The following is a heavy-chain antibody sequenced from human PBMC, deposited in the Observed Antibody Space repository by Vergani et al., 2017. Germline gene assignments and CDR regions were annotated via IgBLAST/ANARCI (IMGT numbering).Heavy chain of an antibody. CDR2: IWYDGSNK. CDR1: GFTFSSYG. V-gene: IGHV3-33*01. J-gene: IGHJ1*01. D-gene: IGHD5-24*01. Sequence: QVHLVESGGGVVQPGRSLTLSCSASGFTFSSYGMHWVRQAPGKGLEWVACIWYDGSNKRYVESVKGRFTISRDNSKNSVYLQMNSLRADDTAFYYCAGDFRVGPTIVDSWGQGFLVTVTS. CDR3: AGDFRVGPTIVDS.